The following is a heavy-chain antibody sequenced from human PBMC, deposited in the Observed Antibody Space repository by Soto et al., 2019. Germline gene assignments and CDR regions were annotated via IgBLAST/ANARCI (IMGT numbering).Heavy chain of an antibody. CDR3: ARTLTGTTSFDY. CDR1: GFTFSSYG. CDR2: ISYDGSNK. J-gene: IGHJ4*02. D-gene: IGHD1-7*01. V-gene: IGHV3-30*03. Sequence: VQLVESGGGVVQPGRSLRLSCAASGFTFSSYGMHWVRQAPGKGLEWVAVISYDGSNKYYADSVKGRFTISRDNSKNTLYLQMNSLRAEDTAVYYCARTLTGTTSFDYWGQGTLVTVSS.